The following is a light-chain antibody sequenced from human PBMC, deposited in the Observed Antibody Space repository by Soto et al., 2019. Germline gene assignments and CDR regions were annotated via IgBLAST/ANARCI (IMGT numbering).Light chain of an antibody. CDR1: QSISSW. CDR3: QQYNSMPYT. J-gene: IGKJ2*01. V-gene: IGKV1-5*01. CDR2: DAS. Sequence: DIQMTQSPSTLSESVGDRVTITCRASQSISSWLAWYQQKPGKAPKLLIYDASSLESGVPSRFSGSGSGTEFTLTISSLQPDDFATYYCQQYNSMPYTFGQGTKLEIK.